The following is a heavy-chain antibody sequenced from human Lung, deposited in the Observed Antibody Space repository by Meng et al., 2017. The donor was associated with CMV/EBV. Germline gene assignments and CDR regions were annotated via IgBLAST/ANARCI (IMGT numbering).Heavy chain of an antibody. CDR3: ARDLSFSGWYRNAFDI. J-gene: IGHJ3*02. CDR2: ISYDGSNK. Sequence: GGSXRLXCAASGFTFSSYAMHWVRQAPGKGLEWVAVISYDGSNKYYADSVKGRFTISRDNSKNTLYLQMNSLRAEDTAVYYRARDLSFSGWYRNAFDIWGQGTXVTVSS. V-gene: IGHV3-30*04. D-gene: IGHD6-19*01. CDR1: GFTFSSYA.